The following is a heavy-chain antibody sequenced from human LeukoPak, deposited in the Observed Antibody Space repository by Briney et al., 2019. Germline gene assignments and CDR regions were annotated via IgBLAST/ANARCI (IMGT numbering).Heavy chain of an antibody. CDR3: ARDRGVDCSSTSCYNYYYYGMDV. CDR1: GYTFTSYG. Sequence: ASVKVSCKASGYTFTSYGISWVRQAPGQGLEWMGWISAYNGNTNYAQKLQGRVTMTTDTSTSTAYMELRSLRSDDTAVYYCARDRGVDCSSTSCYNYYYYGMDVWGQGTTVTVSS. V-gene: IGHV1-18*01. D-gene: IGHD2-2*02. CDR2: ISAYNGNT. J-gene: IGHJ6*02.